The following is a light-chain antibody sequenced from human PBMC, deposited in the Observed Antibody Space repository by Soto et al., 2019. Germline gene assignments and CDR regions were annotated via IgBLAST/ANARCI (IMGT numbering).Light chain of an antibody. CDR2: GNT. CDR1: SSNIGSDYG. Sequence: QSVLTQPPSMSGAPGQRVTISCTGSSSNIGSDYGIHWYQQLPGTAPKLLIYGNTNRPSGVPDRFSGSRSGTTASLAITGLQAEYEADYYCQSYDSSLSGLVFGGGTKLTVL. CDR3: QSYDSSLSGLV. V-gene: IGLV1-40*01. J-gene: IGLJ2*01.